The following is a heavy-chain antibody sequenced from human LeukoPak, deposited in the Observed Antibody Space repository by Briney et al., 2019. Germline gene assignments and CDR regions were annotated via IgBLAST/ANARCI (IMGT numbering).Heavy chain of an antibody. Sequence: SGTLSLTCTVSGGSISSSSYYWGWIRQPPGKGLGWIGGIYYSGSTYYNPSLKSRVTISVDTSKNQFSLKLSSVTAADTAVYYCARRQYSGWYFDYWGQGALVTVSS. CDR3: ARRQYSGWYFDY. CDR1: GGSISSSSYY. J-gene: IGHJ4*02. CDR2: IYYSGST. D-gene: IGHD6-19*01. V-gene: IGHV4-39*01.